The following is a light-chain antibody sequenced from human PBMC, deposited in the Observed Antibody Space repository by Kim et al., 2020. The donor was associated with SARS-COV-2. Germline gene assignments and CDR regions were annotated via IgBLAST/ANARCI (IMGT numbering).Light chain of an antibody. V-gene: IGLV2-14*03. CDR3: SSYTDDSTVI. CDR2: DVS. J-gene: IGLJ2*01. Sequence: GQPITISCTGTSSDVGGYNLVAWYKQHPGKAPKLMIYDVSTRPSGVSNRFSGSKSGNTASLTISGLQAEDEADYYCSSYTDDSTVIFGGGTQLTVL. CDR1: SSDVGGYNL.